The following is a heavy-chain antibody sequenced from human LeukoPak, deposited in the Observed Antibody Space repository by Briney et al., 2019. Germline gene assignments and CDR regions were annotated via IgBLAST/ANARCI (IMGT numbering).Heavy chain of an antibody. D-gene: IGHD3-10*01. J-gene: IGHJ4*02. V-gene: IGHV3-23*01. CDR1: GFTFSSYA. CDR2: ISGSGGST. Sequence: GGSLRLSCAASGFTFSSYAMSWVRQVPGKGLEWVSAISGSGGSTYYADSVKGRFTISRDNSKNTLYLQMNSLRAEDTAVYYCAKDPRARYYGSGQGTWGQGTLVTVSS. CDR3: AKDPRARYYGSGQGT.